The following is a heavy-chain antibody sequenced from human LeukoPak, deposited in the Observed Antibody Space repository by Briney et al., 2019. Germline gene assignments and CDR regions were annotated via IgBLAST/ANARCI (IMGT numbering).Heavy chain of an antibody. CDR2: IKQDGSEK. D-gene: IGHD4-23*01. CDR3: SVVTRGYVGSDY. V-gene: IGHV3-7*03. CDR1: GFTFSSYW. J-gene: IGHJ4*02. Sequence: GGSLRLSCAASGFTFSSYWMSWVRQAPGKGLEWVANIKQDGSEKYYVDSVKGRFTISRDKAKNSLYLQMNSLRAEDTAVYYCSVVTRGYVGSDYWGQGTLVTVSS.